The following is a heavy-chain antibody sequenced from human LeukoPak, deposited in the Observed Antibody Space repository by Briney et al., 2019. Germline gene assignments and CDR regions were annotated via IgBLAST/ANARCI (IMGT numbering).Heavy chain of an antibody. CDR3: ARDGAVTGDLS. D-gene: IGHD7-27*01. V-gene: IGHV4-31*03. CDR2: IYYSGST. CDR1: GGSISSGGYY. Sequence: SETLSLTCTVSGGSISSGGYYWSWVRQHPGKGLEWIGHIYYSGSTYYNPSLKSRVTISVDTSKNQFSLKLSSVTAADTAVYYCARDGAVTGDLSWGQGTLVTVSS. J-gene: IGHJ4*02.